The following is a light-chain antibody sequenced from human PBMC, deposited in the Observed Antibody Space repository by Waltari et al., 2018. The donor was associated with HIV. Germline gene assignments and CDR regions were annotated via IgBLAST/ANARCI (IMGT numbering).Light chain of an antibody. Sequence: QSVLTQAPSASGTPGQRVTISCSGTNSNTGSHFVYWYQQFPGGAPKLLIYRNNQRPAGVPSRFSGSKSVTSAPLAISGLRSEDEANNNCPAWEDSLGGLVFGGRTKLTVL. CDR2: RNN. CDR3: PAWEDSLGGLV. V-gene: IGLV1-47*01. J-gene: IGLJ2*01. CDR1: NSNTGSHF.